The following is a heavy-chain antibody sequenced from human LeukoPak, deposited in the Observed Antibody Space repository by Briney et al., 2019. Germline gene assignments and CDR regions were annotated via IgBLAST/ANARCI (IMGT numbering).Heavy chain of an antibody. V-gene: IGHV1-69*11. Sequence: GSSVKVSCKASGGTFSSYAISWVRQAPGQGLEWMGRIIPILATANYARKFQGRVTITADESTSTAYMELSSLRSEDTAVYYCARRDSMVRGVINYSYYYGMDVWGQGTTVTVSS. CDR2: IIPILATA. D-gene: IGHD3-10*01. CDR1: GGTFSSYA. J-gene: IGHJ6*02. CDR3: ARRDSMVRGVINYSYYYGMDV.